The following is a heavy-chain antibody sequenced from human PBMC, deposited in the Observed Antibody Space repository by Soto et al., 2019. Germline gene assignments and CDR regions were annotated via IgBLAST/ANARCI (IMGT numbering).Heavy chain of an antibody. V-gene: IGHV3-9*01. CDR3: AKDGYGSGGNYMDV. CDR1: GFTFDDYA. CDR2: ISWNSGSI. D-gene: IGHD3-10*01. J-gene: IGHJ6*03. Sequence: GGSLRLSCAASGFTFDDYAMHWVRQAPGKGLEWVSGISWNSGSIGYADSVKGRFTISRENAKNSLYLQMNSLRAEDTALYYCAKDGYGSGGNYMDVWGKGTTVTVSS.